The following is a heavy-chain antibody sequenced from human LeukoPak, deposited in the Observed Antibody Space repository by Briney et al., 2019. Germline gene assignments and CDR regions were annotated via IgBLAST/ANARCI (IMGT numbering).Heavy chain of an antibody. J-gene: IGHJ3*02. CDR2: TRNKANSYTT. CDR1: GFTFSDHY. CDR3: ARVGRRSGSYDAFDI. Sequence: PGGSLRLSCAASGFTFSDHYMDWVRQAPGKGLEWVGRTRNKANSYTTAYAASGKGILTISRNDSKNSLYLQMNSLNTEDTAVYYCARVGRRSGSYDAFDIWGQGTMVTVSS. D-gene: IGHD3-10*01. V-gene: IGHV3-72*01.